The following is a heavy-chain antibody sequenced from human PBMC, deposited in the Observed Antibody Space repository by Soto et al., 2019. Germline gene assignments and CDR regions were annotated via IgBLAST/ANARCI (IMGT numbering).Heavy chain of an antibody. CDR1: GFTFSTSW. CDR2: INSDGSST. V-gene: IGHV3-74*01. CDR3: ARAAVAGLNWFDP. Sequence: GGSLRLSCAASGFTFSTSWMHWVRQAPGKELVWVSRINSDGSSTSYADFVKGRFTISRDNAKNTLSLQMSSLRAEDTAVYYCARAAVAGLNWFDPWGQGTLVTVSS. D-gene: IGHD6-19*01. J-gene: IGHJ5*02.